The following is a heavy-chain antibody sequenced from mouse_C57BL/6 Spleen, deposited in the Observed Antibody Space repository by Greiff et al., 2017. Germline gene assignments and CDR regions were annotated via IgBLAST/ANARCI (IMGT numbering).Heavy chain of an antibody. D-gene: IGHD1-1*01. CDR1: GYAFTNYL. CDR3: ARDTTVVAKMDY. J-gene: IGHJ4*01. Sequence: QVQLQQSGAELVRPGTSVKVSCKASGYAFTNYLIEWVKQRPGQGLEWIGVINPGSGGTNYNEKFKGKATLTADNSSSTAYMQLSSLTSEDSAVYFCARDTTVVAKMDYWGQGTSVTVSS. V-gene: IGHV1-54*01. CDR2: INPGSGGT.